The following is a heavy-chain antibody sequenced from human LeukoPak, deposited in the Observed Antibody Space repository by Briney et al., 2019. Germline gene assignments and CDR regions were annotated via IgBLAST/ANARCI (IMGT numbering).Heavy chain of an antibody. CDR2: MNPNSGNT. V-gene: IGHV1-8*01. Sequence: ASVKVSCKASGYTFTSYDINWVRQATGQGLEWMGWMNPNSGNTGYAQKFQGRVTMTRNTSISTAYMELRSLRSDDTAVYYCARGRGAAAVYNWFDPWGQGTLVTVSS. CDR1: GYTFTSYD. D-gene: IGHD6-13*01. CDR3: ARGRGAAAVYNWFDP. J-gene: IGHJ5*02.